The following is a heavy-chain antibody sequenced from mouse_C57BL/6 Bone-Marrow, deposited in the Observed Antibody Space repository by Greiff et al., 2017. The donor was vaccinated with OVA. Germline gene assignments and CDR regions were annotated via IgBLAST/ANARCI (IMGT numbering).Heavy chain of an antibody. Sequence: QVQLKQSGAELMKPGASVKLSCKATGYTFTGYWIEWVKQRPGNGLEWIGEILPGSGSTSYNEKFKGKATFTADTSSNTAYMQLRSLTSEDSAIYYCARWDYGSSYWYFGVWGTGTTVTVSS. CDR3: ARWDYGSSYWYFGV. CDR1: GYTFTGYW. D-gene: IGHD1-1*01. J-gene: IGHJ1*03. CDR2: ILPGSGST. V-gene: IGHV1-9*01.